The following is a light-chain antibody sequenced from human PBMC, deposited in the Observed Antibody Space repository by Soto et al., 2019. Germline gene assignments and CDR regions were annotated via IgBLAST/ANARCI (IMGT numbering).Light chain of an antibody. CDR1: QSISSNF. CDR3: QNYNLS. V-gene: IGKV3-20*01. Sequence: EIVMTQSPATLSVSPGERASLSCRASQSISSNFLAWYQQKPGQAPRLLIYSASTRATGAPDRFSGSGSGTHFTLTITRLEPEDFAIYICQNYNLSFGPGTKVDIK. J-gene: IGKJ3*01. CDR2: SAS.